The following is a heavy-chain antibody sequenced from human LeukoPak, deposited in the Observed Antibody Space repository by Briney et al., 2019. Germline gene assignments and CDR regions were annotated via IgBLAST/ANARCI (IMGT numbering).Heavy chain of an antibody. CDR3: ASRGYDILASPFDY. D-gene: IGHD3-9*01. CDR2: IWYDGSNK. Sequence: PGGSLRLSCAASGFTFSSYGMHWVRQAPGKGLEWVVVIWYDGSNKYYADSVKGRFTIYRDNSKNALYLQLNSLRAEDTALYYCASRGYDILASPFDYWGQGTLVTVSS. J-gene: IGHJ4*02. CDR1: GFTFSSYG. V-gene: IGHV3-33*01.